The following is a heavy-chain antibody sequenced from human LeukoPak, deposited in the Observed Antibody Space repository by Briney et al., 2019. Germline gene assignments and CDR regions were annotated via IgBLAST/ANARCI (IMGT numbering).Heavy chain of an antibody. J-gene: IGHJ5*02. V-gene: IGHV1-3*01. CDR1: GYTFTGYA. D-gene: IGHD6-19*01. CDR2: INAGNGNT. Sequence: ASVKVSCKASGYTFTGYAMHWVRQAPGQRLEWMGWINAGNGNTKYSQKFQGRVTITRDTSASTAYMELSSLRSEDTAVYYCARLVAGRPNWFDPWGQGTLVTVSS. CDR3: ARLVAGRPNWFDP.